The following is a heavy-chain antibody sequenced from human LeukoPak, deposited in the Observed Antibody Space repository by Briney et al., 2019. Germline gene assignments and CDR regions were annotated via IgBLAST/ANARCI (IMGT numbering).Heavy chain of an antibody. Sequence: SETRSLTCIVSGASIGHNNNFYAWIRQSPGGGLEWIRSVSPSGSNHYSPSLQSRVTISVDTSKNDFSLKMRSVTAANTAVYYCARDILSPYDLRSGSHFDVWGQGALVTVSS. D-gene: IGHD3-3*01. V-gene: IGHV4-39*07. CDR2: VSPSGSN. J-gene: IGHJ4*02. CDR1: GASIGHNNNF. CDR3: ARDILSPYDLRSGSHFDV.